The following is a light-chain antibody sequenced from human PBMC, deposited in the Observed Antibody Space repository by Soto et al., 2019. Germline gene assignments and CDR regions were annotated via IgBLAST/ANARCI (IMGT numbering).Light chain of an antibody. CDR2: GAS. CDR3: QQYGMT. V-gene: IGKV3-20*01. Sequence: EIVLTQSPGTLSLSPGERATLSCRASQSVSSSYLAWYQQKPGQAPRLLIYGASSRATGIPDRFSGSGSGTDFTLTISSLEPEDFAGYYCQQYGMTFGQGTKVEIK. J-gene: IGKJ1*01. CDR1: QSVSSSY.